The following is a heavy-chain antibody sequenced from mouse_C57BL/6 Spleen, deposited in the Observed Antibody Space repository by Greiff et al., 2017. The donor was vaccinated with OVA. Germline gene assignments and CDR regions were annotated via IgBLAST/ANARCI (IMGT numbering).Heavy chain of an antibody. CDR3: ALYYSNVMDY. CDR1: GYTFTSYW. V-gene: IGHV1-52*01. Sequence: QVQLQQPGAELVRPGSSVKLSCKASGYTFTSYWMHWVKQRPIQGLEWIGNIDPSDSETHYNQKFKDKATLTVDKSSSTAYMPLRSLTSEDAAVYDCALYYSNVMDYWGQGTSVTVAS. J-gene: IGHJ4*01. D-gene: IGHD2-5*01. CDR2: IDPSDSET.